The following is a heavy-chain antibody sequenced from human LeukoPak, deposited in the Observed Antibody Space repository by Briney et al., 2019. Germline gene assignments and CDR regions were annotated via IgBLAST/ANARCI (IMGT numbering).Heavy chain of an antibody. CDR2: SSGRGDNT. CDR3: AKDRVSPRFNWFDP. D-gene: IGHD2/OR15-2a*01. CDR1: GVIFSSYA. V-gene: IGHV3-23*01. J-gene: IGHJ5*02. Sequence: GGSLRLSCAASGVIFSSYAMSWVRQATGKGLEWVSASSGRGDNTYYADFVKGRFTISRDNSQSTVYLQMNSLRTEDTAVYYCAKDRVSPRFNWFDPWGQRTLVTVSS.